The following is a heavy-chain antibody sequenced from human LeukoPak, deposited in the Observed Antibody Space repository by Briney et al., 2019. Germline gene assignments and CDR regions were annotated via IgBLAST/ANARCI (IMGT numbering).Heavy chain of an antibody. CDR1: GGSISSYY. Sequence: SETLSLTCTVSGGSISSYYWSWIRRPPGKGLEWIGYIYYSGSTNYNPSLKSRVTISVDTSKNQFSLKLSSVTAADTAVYYCARDRYSSGWYGSGAFDIWGQGTMVTVSS. J-gene: IGHJ3*02. V-gene: IGHV4-59*01. D-gene: IGHD6-19*01. CDR2: IYYSGST. CDR3: ARDRYSSGWYGSGAFDI.